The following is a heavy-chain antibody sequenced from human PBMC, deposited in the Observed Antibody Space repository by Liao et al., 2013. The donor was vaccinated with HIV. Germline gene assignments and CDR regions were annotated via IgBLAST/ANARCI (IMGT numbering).Heavy chain of an antibody. J-gene: IGHJ3*02. V-gene: IGHV4-59*10. D-gene: IGHD2/OR15-2a*01. CDR2: IYTSGRT. Sequence: QVQLQQWGAGLLKPSETLSLTCAVYGGSFSGYYWSWIRQPAGKGLEWIGRIYTSGRTNYNPSLKSRVTISVDTSKNQFSLKLRSVTAADTAVYYCASAFPRDAFDIWGQGTMVTVSS. CDR3: ASAFPRDAFDI. CDR1: GGSFSGYY.